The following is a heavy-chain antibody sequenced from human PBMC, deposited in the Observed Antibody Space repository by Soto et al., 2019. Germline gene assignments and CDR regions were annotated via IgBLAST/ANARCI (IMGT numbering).Heavy chain of an antibody. Sequence: EVQLVESGGGLIQPGGSLRLSCVASGLTVSHNYMAWVRQAPEMGLEWVSILYAEGTTYYADSVKGRFTISRDSSKNTLFLQMDSLRAEDTAVYYCVRHRPSVENYGIDVWGQGTTVTVSS. V-gene: IGHV3-53*01. CDR2: LYAEGTT. D-gene: IGHD1-1*01. CDR1: GLTVSHNY. J-gene: IGHJ6*02. CDR3: VRHRPSVENYGIDV.